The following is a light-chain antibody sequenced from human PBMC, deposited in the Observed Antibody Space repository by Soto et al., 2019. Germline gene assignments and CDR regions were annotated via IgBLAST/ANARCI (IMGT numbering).Light chain of an antibody. J-gene: IGKJ1*01. CDR2: GAS. Sequence: EVVFKTFPATVSLCVVDRAIXSCRTSQSVSRYLAWYQQKPYQSPMLLIYGASIIATSIPAIFSRGRSGADFSLTISSMRAKDFAIYYCQHYNNARRWTFGQGTKVHIK. V-gene: IGKV3-15*01. CDR1: QSVSRY. CDR3: QHYNNARRWT.